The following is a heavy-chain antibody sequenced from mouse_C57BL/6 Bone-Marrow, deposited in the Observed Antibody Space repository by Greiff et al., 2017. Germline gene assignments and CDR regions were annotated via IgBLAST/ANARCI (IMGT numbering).Heavy chain of an antibody. J-gene: IGHJ3*01. CDR3: AVYYDYDDWFAY. CDR1: GFNIKDYY. V-gene: IGHV14-2*01. Sequence: EVKLVESGAELVKPGASVKLSCTASGFNIKDYYMHWVKQRTEQGLEWIGRIDPEDGETKYAPKFQGKATITADTSSNTAYLQLSSLTSEDTAVYYCAVYYDYDDWFAYWGQGTLVTVSA. CDR2: IDPEDGET. D-gene: IGHD2-4*01.